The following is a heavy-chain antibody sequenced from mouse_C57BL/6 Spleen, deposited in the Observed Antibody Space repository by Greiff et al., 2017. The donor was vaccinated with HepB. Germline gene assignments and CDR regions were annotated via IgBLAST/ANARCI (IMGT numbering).Heavy chain of an antibody. CDR2: FYPGSGSI. CDR1: GYTFTEYT. Sequence: VQLQQSGAELVKPGASVKLSCKASGYTFTEYTIHWVKQRSGQGLEWIGWFYPGSGSIKYNEKFKDKATLTADKSSSTVYMELSRLTSEDSAVYFCARQEEKAPLPNGYCDVWGTGTTVTVSS. D-gene: IGHD2-1*01. CDR3: ARQEEKAPLPNGYCDV. V-gene: IGHV1-62-2*01. J-gene: IGHJ1*03.